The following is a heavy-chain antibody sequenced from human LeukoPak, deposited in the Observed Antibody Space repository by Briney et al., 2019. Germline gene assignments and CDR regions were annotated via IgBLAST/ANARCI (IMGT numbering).Heavy chain of an antibody. V-gene: IGHV3-48*01. CDR2: ISSSSSTI. J-gene: IGHJ4*02. D-gene: IGHD5-18*01. CDR1: GFTFSRYS. Sequence: GGSLRLSCAASGFTFSRYSMNWVRQAPGKGLEWVSYISSSSSTIYYADSVKGRFTISRDNAKNSLYLQMNSLRAEDTAVYYCARDYWGYSYGYGYWGQGTLVTASS. CDR3: ARDYWGYSYGYGY.